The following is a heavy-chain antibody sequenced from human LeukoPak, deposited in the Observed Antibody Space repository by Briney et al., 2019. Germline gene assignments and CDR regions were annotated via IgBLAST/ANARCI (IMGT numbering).Heavy chain of an antibody. V-gene: IGHV3-30*03. CDR2: ISYDGSNK. CDR1: GVTFSSYG. CDR3: ARHGDDASGGALPRAD. Sequence: PGRTLRLSCAASGVTFSSYGMHWVRQAPGKGLEWVAVISYDGSNKYYADSVKGRFTSSRDNSKNTLYLQMNSLRAEATAVYYCARHGDDASGGALPRADWGQGTLVTVSS. J-gene: IGHJ4*02. D-gene: IGHD2-15*01.